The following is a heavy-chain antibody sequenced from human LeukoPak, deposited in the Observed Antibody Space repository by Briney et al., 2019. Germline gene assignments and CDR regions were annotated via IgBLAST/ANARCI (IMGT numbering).Heavy chain of an antibody. D-gene: IGHD3-3*01. J-gene: IGHJ4*02. Sequence: GGSLRLSCAASGFTVSSNYMSWVRQAPGKGLEWVSVIYSGGSTYYADSVKGRFTISRDNSKNTLYPQMNSLRAEDTAVYYCARVPYYDFWSGYPTPYYFDYWGQGTLVTVSS. CDR2: IYSGGST. V-gene: IGHV3-66*01. CDR3: ARVPYYDFWSGYPTPYYFDY. CDR1: GFTVSSNY.